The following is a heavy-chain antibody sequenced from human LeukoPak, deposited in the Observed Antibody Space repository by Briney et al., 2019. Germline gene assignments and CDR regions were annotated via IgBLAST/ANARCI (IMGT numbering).Heavy chain of an antibody. V-gene: IGHV3-48*04. Sequence: QPGGSLRLSCAASGFTFSSYSMNWVRQAPGKGLEWVSYISSSSSTIYYADSVKGRFTISRDNAKNSLYLQMNSLRVEDTAVYYCARAASSSDCYWFDPWGQGTLVTVSS. CDR1: GFTFSSYS. D-gene: IGHD6-6*01. J-gene: IGHJ5*02. CDR2: ISSSSSTI. CDR3: ARAASSSDCYWFDP.